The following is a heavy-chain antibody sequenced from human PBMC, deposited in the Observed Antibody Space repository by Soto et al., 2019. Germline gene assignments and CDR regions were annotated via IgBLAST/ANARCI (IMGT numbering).Heavy chain of an antibody. CDR2: IYHSGST. D-gene: IGHD7-27*01. J-gene: IGHJ5*02. CDR3: ARVPGP. Sequence: PSETLSLTCSVSGGSMISYDWSWIRQPPGKGLEWIGYIYHSGSTYYNPSLKSRVTISVDRSKNQFSLKLSSVTAADTAVYYCARVPGPWGQGTLVTVSS. V-gene: IGHV4-59*12. CDR1: GGSMISYD.